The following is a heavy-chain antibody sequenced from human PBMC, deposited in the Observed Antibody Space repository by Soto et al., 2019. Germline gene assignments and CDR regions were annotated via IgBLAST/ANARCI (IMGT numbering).Heavy chain of an antibody. Sequence: LGESLKISCKGSGFTFTSYWIAWVRQMPGKGLEWMGIIYPGDSDSSYSPSFQGQVTISADKSINTAYLHWSSLKASDTAIYYCAKHEGDCSTTTCSNFDYWGQGTLVTVSS. CDR2: IYPGDSDS. D-gene: IGHD2-2*01. CDR3: AKHEGDCSTTTCSNFDY. CDR1: GFTFTSYW. J-gene: IGHJ4*02. V-gene: IGHV5-51*01.